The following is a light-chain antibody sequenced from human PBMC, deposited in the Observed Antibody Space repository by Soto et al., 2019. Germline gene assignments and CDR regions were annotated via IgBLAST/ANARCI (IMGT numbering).Light chain of an antibody. Sequence: ESVLTQSRGTLSLSPGERATLSCRASQSASSSYLAWYQQRPGQSPRLLIYGASSRPTGIPDRFSGSGSGSDSNLTIIMLGHEYLAVYFCQQYGSSRTFGRGTKVDI. V-gene: IGKV3-20*01. CDR1: QSASSSY. CDR3: QQYGSSRT. J-gene: IGKJ1*01. CDR2: GAS.